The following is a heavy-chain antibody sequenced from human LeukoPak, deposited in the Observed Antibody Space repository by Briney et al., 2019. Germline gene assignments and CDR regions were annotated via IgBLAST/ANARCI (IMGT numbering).Heavy chain of an antibody. CDR3: AKTMYYYDSSGYYYFQH. CDR2: IYTSGST. J-gene: IGHJ1*01. D-gene: IGHD3-22*01. Sequence: SETLSLTCTVSGGSISSYYWSWIRQPAGKGLEWIGRIYTSGSTNYSPSLKSRVTMSVDTSKNQFSLKLSSVTAADTAVYYCAKTMYYYDSSGYYYFQHWGQGTLVTVSS. CDR1: GGSISSYY. V-gene: IGHV4-4*07.